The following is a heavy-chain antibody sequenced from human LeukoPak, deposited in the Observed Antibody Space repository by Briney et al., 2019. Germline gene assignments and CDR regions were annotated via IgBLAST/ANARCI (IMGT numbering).Heavy chain of an antibody. Sequence: ASVKVSCKASGYIFNSYYIHWVRQAPRQGLEWMGTLNPSGGDTTYAQNFQGRVTMTRDTSTSTVYMELRSLRSEDTAVYFCARALPPYTATPDYWGQGTLVSVSS. CDR3: ARALPPYTATPDY. V-gene: IGHV1-46*02. CDR1: GYIFNSYY. J-gene: IGHJ4*02. D-gene: IGHD5-18*01. CDR2: LNPSGGDT.